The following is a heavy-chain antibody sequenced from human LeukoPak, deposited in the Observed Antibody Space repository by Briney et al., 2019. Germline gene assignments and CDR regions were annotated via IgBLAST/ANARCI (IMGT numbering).Heavy chain of an antibody. CDR1: GFTFDDYG. CDR3: ARLHYDILAGYSWGGAY. J-gene: IGHJ4*02. CDR2: INWNGGST. D-gene: IGHD3-9*01. V-gene: IGHV3-20*04. Sequence: AGGSLRLSCAASGFTFDDYGMSWVRQAPGKGLEWVSGINWNGGSTGYADSVKGRFTISRDNAKKFLYLQMNSLRAEDTALYYCARLHYDILAGYSWGGAYWGQGTLVTVSS.